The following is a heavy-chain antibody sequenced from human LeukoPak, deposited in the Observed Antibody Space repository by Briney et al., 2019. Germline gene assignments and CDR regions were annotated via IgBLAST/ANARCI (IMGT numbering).Heavy chain of an antibody. CDR3: ARQGMSGYDSSPIYYYMDV. J-gene: IGHJ6*03. Sequence: GGSLRLSCAASGFTFNTYSMNWVRQAPGKGLEWVSSITGSSYYIYYADSVKGRFTISRDNAKQSLYLQMNSLRAEDTAVYYCARQGMSGYDSSPIYYYMDVWGKGTTVSVSS. V-gene: IGHV3-21*01. CDR1: GFTFNTYS. CDR2: ITGSSYYI. D-gene: IGHD5-12*01.